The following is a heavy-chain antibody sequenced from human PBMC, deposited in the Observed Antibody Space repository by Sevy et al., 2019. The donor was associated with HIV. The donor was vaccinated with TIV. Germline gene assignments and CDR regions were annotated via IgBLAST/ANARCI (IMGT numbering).Heavy chain of an antibody. CDR3: ARDWGIDY. V-gene: IGHV3-7*01. CDR2: IKEDGSEK. CDR1: GFTFSSYA. Sequence: GGSLRVSCAVSGFTFSSYAMNWVRQAPGKGLEWVANIKEDGSEKYYGDSVKGRLTISRDNAKNSLYLQMSSLRAEDTAVYYCARDWGIDYRGQGTLVTVSS. J-gene: IGHJ4*02. D-gene: IGHD7-27*01.